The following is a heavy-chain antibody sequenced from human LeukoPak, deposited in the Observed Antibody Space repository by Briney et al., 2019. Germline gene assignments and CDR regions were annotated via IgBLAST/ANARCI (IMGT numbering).Heavy chain of an antibody. CDR1: GGSISSSSYY. CDR2: IYYSGST. CDR3: VRHPIVATVDY. D-gene: IGHD2-15*01. J-gene: IGHJ4*02. V-gene: IGHV4-39*01. Sequence: SETLSLTCTVSGGSISSSSYYWGWIRQPPGKGLEWIGSIYYSGSTYYNPSLKSRVTISVDTSKNQFSLKLSSVTAADTAVYYCVRHPIVATVDYWGQGTLVTVSS.